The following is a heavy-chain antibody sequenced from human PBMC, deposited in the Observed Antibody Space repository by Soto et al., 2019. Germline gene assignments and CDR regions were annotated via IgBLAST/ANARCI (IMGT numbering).Heavy chain of an antibody. J-gene: IGHJ4*02. CDR1: GGTFSSYT. CDR2: IIPILGIA. CDR3: AREEYYYGSGAFFDY. D-gene: IGHD3-10*01. V-gene: IGHV1-69*08. Sequence: QGQLVQSGAEVKKPGSSVKVSCKASGGTFSSYTISWVRQAPGQGLEWMGRIIPILGIANYAQKFQGRVTITADKSTSTADMELSSLRSEDTSGYYCAREEYYYGSGAFFDYWGQGTLVTVSS.